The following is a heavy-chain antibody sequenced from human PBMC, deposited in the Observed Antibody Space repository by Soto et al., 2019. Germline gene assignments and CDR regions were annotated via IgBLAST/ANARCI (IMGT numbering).Heavy chain of an antibody. CDR2: IYHTGHT. V-gene: IGHV4-38-2*02. Sequence: SETLSLTCIVSNFSISSGYYWGWIRQSPGKGLEWIATIYHTGHTYYNPSLKSRVTISVDTSENHFSLKLSTVTAADTAFYSCARVMGEFSLPWSLDLDFWGQGTLVTVSS. CDR1: NFSISSGYY. J-gene: IGHJ4*02. CDR3: ARVMGEFSLPWSLDLDF. D-gene: IGHD3-16*01.